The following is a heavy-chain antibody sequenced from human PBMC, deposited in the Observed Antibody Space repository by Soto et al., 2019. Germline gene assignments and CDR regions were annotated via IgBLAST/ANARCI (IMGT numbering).Heavy chain of an antibody. CDR2: ISYDGSNK. D-gene: IGHD6-19*01. CDR1: GFTFSCYG. Sequence: GGSLRLSCAASGFTFSCYGMHWVRQAPGKGLEWVAVISYDGSNKYYADSVKGRFTISRDNSKNTLYLQMNSLRAEDTAVYYCARTGYSSGLSGLSYFAYWGQGTLVTVSS. V-gene: IGHV3-30*03. J-gene: IGHJ4*02. CDR3: ARTGYSSGLSGLSYFAY.